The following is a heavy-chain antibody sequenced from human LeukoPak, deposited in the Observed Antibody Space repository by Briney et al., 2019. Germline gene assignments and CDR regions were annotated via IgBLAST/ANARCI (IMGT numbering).Heavy chain of an antibody. D-gene: IGHD1-26*01. CDR3: ARSALSSGSLYYFEY. CDR1: GYSFTSYW. V-gene: IGHV5-51*01. Sequence: GESLKISCKGSGYSFTSYWITWVRQMPGKGLEWMGIIYPSDSDTRYGPSFQGQVTISADRSTSTAYLQWSSLKASDTAIYYCARSALSSGSLYYFEYWGQGTLVTVSS. J-gene: IGHJ4*02. CDR2: IYPSDSDT.